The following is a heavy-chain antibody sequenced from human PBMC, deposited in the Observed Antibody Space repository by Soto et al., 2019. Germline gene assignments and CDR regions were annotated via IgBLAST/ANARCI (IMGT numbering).Heavy chain of an antibody. D-gene: IGHD5-12*01. V-gene: IGHV4-4*02. CDR2: IYRSGST. CDR1: GDSISSDNW. Sequence: QVQLQESGPGLVKPSGTLSLTCAVSGDSISSDNWWSWVRQPPGKGLEWIGEIYRSGSTNYNPSLRSRVTISMDKSKNQFSLNLNSVAAADTAVYYCALNGYYSISSWGQGTLVTVSS. J-gene: IGHJ5*02. CDR3: ALNGYYSISS.